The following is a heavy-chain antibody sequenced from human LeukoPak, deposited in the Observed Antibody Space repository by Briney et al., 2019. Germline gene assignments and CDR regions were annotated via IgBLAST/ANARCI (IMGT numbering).Heavy chain of an antibody. D-gene: IGHD3-16*01. CDR1: GYSIRRGYS. CDR3: ARSMISMLKVNWFDP. CDR2: ISHSGNT. J-gene: IGHJ5*02. V-gene: IGHV4-38-2*01. Sequence: PSETLSLTCSVSGYSIRRGYSWGWIRQPPGKGLEGIGSISHSGNTYYNPSLKSRVTISLDTSKTQFSLKLNSVTAADTAVYFCARSMISMLKVNWFDPWGQGTLVTVSS.